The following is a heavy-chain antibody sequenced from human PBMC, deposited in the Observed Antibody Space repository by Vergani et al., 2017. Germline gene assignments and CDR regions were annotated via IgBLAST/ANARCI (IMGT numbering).Heavy chain of an antibody. CDR3: ARAGYCSGDSCYSGPFDY. D-gene: IGHD2-15*01. J-gene: IGHJ4*02. CDR1: GGSISNNY. CDR2: ISYGGIT. V-gene: IGHV4-59*01. Sequence: QVQLQEAGPGLAKPSETLSLTCTVSGGSISNNYWSWIRQPPGKGLEWIGYISYGGITNYNPSPMGRVTISLDTSKNQFSLNLSSVTAADTAVYYCARAGYCSGDSCYSGPFDYWGQGTLVTVSS.